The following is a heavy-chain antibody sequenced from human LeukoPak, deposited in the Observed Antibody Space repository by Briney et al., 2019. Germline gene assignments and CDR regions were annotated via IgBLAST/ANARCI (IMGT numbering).Heavy chain of an antibody. CDR2: IYYSGST. CDR1: GGSISSYY. Sequence: PSETLSLTCTVSGGSISSYYWSWIRQPPGKGLEWIGYIYYSGSTNYNPSLKSRVTISVDTSKNQFSLKLSSVTAADTAVYYCASSYGASGYFDYWGQGTLVTVSS. CDR3: ASSYGASGYFDY. V-gene: IGHV4-59*01. D-gene: IGHD4-17*01. J-gene: IGHJ4*02.